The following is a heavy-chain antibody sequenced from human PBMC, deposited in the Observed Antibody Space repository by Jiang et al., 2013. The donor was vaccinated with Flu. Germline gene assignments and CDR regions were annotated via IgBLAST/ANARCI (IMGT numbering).Heavy chain of an antibody. J-gene: IGHJ4*02. CDR3: ASEDITTARSSLNPDY. Sequence: EWMGRIIPILGIANYAQKFQGRVTITADKSTSTAYMELSSLRSEDTAVYYCASEDITTARSSLNPDYWGQGTLVTVSS. CDR2: IIPILGIA. V-gene: IGHV1-69*04. D-gene: IGHD3-3*01.